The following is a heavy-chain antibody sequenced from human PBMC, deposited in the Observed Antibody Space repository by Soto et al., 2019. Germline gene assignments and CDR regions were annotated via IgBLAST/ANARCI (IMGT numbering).Heavy chain of an antibody. D-gene: IGHD2-15*01. CDR2: IQSGGPT. Sequence: EVHLVESGGGLVQPGGSLRLSCAASGFTVSSKYMSWVRQAPGKGLEWVSLIQSGGPTYYADSVKGRFTISRDTSENTLRPQMDSLRAEDMAVYYCTRDDVLCDGGRCCGVPLDVCGKGRTVTVSS. J-gene: IGHJ6*04. V-gene: IGHV3-66*01. CDR1: GFTVSSKY. CDR3: TRDDVLCDGGRCCGVPLDV.